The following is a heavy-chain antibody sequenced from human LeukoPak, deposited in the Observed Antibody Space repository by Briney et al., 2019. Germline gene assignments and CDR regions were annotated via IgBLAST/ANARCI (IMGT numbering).Heavy chain of an antibody. Sequence: GGSLRLSCAASGFTFRSYSMNWVRQAPGKGLEWVSAIDPSSTYIYYADSVKGRFTISRDNSKNTLYLQMNSLRAEDTAVYYCAKEAGLRYTRSFQHWGQGTLVTVSS. V-gene: IGHV3-21*04. CDR2: IDPSSTYI. CDR3: AKEAGLRYTRSFQH. D-gene: IGHD3-9*01. J-gene: IGHJ1*01. CDR1: GFTFRSYS.